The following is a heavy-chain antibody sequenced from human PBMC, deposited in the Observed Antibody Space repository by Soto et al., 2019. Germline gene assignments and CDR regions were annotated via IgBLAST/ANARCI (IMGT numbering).Heavy chain of an antibody. CDR3: ARYDPYSSSTGDAFDI. Sequence: QLQLQESGPGLVKPSETLSLTCTVSGGSISSSSYYWGWIRQPPGKGLEWIGSIYYSGSTYYNPSLKSRVTISVDTSKNQFSLKLSSVTAADTAVYYCARYDPYSSSTGDAFDIWGQGTMVTVSS. CDR1: GGSISSSSYY. D-gene: IGHD6-6*01. V-gene: IGHV4-39*01. J-gene: IGHJ3*02. CDR2: IYYSGST.